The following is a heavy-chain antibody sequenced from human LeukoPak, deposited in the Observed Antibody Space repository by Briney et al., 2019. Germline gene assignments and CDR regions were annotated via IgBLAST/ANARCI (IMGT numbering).Heavy chain of an antibody. D-gene: IGHD3-22*01. CDR3: AKGAYYYDSSGSVY. J-gene: IGHJ4*02. CDR1: GFTFDDYG. V-gene: IGHV3-20*04. CDR2: INWDGGST. Sequence: GGSLRLSCAASGFTFDDYGMSWARQAPGKGLEWVSGINWDGGSTGYADSVKGRFTISRDNAKNFLYLQMNSLRAEDTAVYYCAKGAYYYDSSGSVYGGQGTLVTVSS.